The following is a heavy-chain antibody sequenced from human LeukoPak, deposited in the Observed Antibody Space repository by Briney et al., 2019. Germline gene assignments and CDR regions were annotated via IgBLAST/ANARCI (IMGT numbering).Heavy chain of an antibody. Sequence: GGSLRLSCAASGFTFSNYWMRWVRQAPGKGREWVAKINEGGSDKHYVDSVKGRFTISRDNAKNSLYLEMNGLRAEDTAVYYCARYDGYDLRYWGQGTLVTVSS. CDR2: INEGGSDK. CDR1: GFTFSNYW. V-gene: IGHV3-7*04. D-gene: IGHD5-12*01. J-gene: IGHJ4*02. CDR3: ARYDGYDLRY.